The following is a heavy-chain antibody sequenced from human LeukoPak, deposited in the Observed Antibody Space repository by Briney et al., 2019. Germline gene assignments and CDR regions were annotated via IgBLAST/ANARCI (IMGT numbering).Heavy chain of an antibody. D-gene: IGHD4-23*01. Sequence: GASVKVSCKASGYTFNSYGVSWVRQAPGQGLEWMGGIIPMFGTRTYAPKFQGRVTINVDISTTTAYMELSSLRSEDTATHYCARGADWQLLEYYYYYMDVWGKGTSVTVSS. J-gene: IGHJ6*03. CDR1: GYTFNSYG. V-gene: IGHV1-69*06. CDR2: IIPMFGTR. CDR3: ARGADWQLLEYYYYYMDV.